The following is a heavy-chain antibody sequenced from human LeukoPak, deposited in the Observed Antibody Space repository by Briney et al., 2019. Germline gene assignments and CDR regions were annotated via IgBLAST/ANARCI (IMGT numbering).Heavy chain of an antibody. CDR2: IKQDGSEK. CDR1: GFTFSSYW. D-gene: IGHD4-17*01. V-gene: IGHV3-7*01. CDR3: ARDLVYGDYVEFQY. J-gene: IGHJ1*01. Sequence: PGGSLRLSCAASGFTFSSYWMSWVRQAPGKGLEWVANIKQDGSEKYYVDFVKGRFTISRDNAKNSLYLQMNSLRAEDTAVYYCARDLVYGDYVEFQYWGQGTLVTVSS.